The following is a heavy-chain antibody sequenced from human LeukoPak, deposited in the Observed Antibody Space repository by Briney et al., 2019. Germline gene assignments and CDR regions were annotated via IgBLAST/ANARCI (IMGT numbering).Heavy chain of an antibody. V-gene: IGHV4-4*02. Sequence: SETLSLTCTVSGDSISNRNCWTWVRQPPGKGLEWIGEIYHNGATNYNPSLKSRVTMSLDTSKNQFSLKLTSATAADTAIYYCARGARTPDCWGQGALVTVSS. CDR3: ARGARTPDC. CDR1: GDSISNRNC. J-gene: IGHJ4*02. D-gene: IGHD4-23*01. CDR2: IYHNGAT.